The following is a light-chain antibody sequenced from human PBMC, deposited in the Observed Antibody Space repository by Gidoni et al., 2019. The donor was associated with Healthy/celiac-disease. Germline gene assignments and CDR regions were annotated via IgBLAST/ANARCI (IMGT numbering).Light chain of an antibody. CDR3: QQYDNLLLLT. V-gene: IGKV1-33*01. CDR2: DAS. J-gene: IGKJ4*01. CDR1: QDISNY. Sequence: DIQMTQSPTSLSASVGDRVTITCQASQDISNYLNWYQQKPGKAPKLLIYDASNLETGVPSRSSGSGSGTDFTFTISSLQPEDIETYYCQQYDNLLLLTLGGGTKVEIK.